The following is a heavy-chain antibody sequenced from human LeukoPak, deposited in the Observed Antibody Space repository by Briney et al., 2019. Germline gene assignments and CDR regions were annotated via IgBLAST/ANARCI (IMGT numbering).Heavy chain of an antibody. D-gene: IGHD6-13*01. Sequence: PGRSLRLSCAASGFTFSSYVMSWVRQAPGKGLEWVSAISGSGDSTYYGDSVKGRFTISRDNSKNTLYLQMNSMRAEDTAVYYCAKTRPLDSSSWSHGDYWGQGTLVTVSS. V-gene: IGHV3-23*01. CDR1: GFTFSSYV. CDR3: AKTRPLDSSSWSHGDY. CDR2: ISGSGDST. J-gene: IGHJ4*02.